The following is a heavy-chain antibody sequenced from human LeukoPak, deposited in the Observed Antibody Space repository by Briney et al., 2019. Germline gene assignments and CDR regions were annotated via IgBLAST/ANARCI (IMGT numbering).Heavy chain of an antibody. CDR1: GGSISSSSYY. D-gene: IGHD3-3*01. CDR2: IYYSGST. Sequence: PSETLSLTCTVSGGSISSSSYYWGWIRQPPGKGLEWIGSIYYSGSTYYNPSLKSRVTISVDTSKNQFSLKLSSVTAADTAVYYCARDGYGFWSGPDRRASLDYWGQGTLVTVSS. CDR3: ARDGYGFWSGPDRRASLDY. J-gene: IGHJ4*02. V-gene: IGHV4-39*07.